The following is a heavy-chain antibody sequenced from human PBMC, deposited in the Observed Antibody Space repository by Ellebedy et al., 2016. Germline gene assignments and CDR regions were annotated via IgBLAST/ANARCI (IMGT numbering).Heavy chain of an antibody. CDR2: INPRGGST. V-gene: IGHV1-46*01. CDR3: ARDQNFSGYPGY. CDR1: GYTFTNYY. Sequence: ASVKVSCKASGYTFTNYYMYWVRQAPGQGLKWMGIINPRGGSTNYAQKFQGRVTMTSDTSTNTVYMELSSLRSDDTAVYYCARDQNFSGYPGYWGQGTLVTVSS. J-gene: IGHJ4*02. D-gene: IGHD3-22*01.